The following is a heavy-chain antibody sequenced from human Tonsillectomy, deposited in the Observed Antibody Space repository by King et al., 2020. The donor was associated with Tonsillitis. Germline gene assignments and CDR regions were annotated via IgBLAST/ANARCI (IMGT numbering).Heavy chain of an antibody. D-gene: IGHD2-15*01. J-gene: IGHJ5*02. CDR3: ASDGLQGDIPYNWFDP. CDR1: GYTFTSYG. Sequence: QLVQSGAEVKKPGDSVKVSCKASGYTFTSYGISWVRQAPGQGLEWMGWISGYNGNTNYAQNLQGRVTITTDTSTTTAYMELRSLRSDDTAVYYCASDGLQGDIPYNWFDPWGRGTLVTVSS. CDR2: ISGYNGNT. V-gene: IGHV1-18*01.